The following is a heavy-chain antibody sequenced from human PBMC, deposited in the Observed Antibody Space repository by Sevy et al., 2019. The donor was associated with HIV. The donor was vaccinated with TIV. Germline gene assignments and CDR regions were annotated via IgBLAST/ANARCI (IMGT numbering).Heavy chain of an antibody. J-gene: IGHJ6*02. V-gene: IGHV4-39*01. Sequence: SETLSLTCTISGDTIVSSGHYWGWIRQTPGKGLEWIGSVYYNGHTYYNSSLKSRLTISNDTSKNQFSLTLNSVTAADTGIYFCAREACGYDYDYGMDVWGQGTTVTVSS. CDR1: GDTIVSSGHY. D-gene: IGHD2-21*01. CDR2: VYYNGHT. CDR3: AREACGYDYDYGMDV.